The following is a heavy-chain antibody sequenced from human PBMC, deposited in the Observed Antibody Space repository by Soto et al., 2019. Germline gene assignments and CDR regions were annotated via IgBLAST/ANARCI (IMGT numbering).Heavy chain of an antibody. CDR2: IYPGDSDT. J-gene: IGHJ6*02. V-gene: IGHV5-51*01. CDR1: GYSFTSYW. Sequence: PGESLKISCKGSGYSFTSYWIGWVRQMPGKGLEWMGIIYPGDSDTRYSPSFQGQVTISADKSISTAYLQWSSLKASDTGMYYGAGVGSVRVNYYYYYGMEVWGQRTTVTV. CDR3: AGVGSVRVNYYYYYGMEV. D-gene: IGHD6-25*01.